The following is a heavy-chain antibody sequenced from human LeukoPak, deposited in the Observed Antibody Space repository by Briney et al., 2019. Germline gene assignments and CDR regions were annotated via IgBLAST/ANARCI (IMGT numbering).Heavy chain of an antibody. D-gene: IGHD1-26*01. Sequence: GGTLRLSCAASGFTFSRYSMHWVRQAPGKGLVWVSHVNSDGSGTDYADSVKGRFTISRDNAKNTLYLQMNSLRVEDTAVYYCARDPYSGTYGDTYYYYMDVWGKGTTVTISS. CDR3: ARDPYSGTYGDTYYYYMDV. CDR1: GFTFSRYS. CDR2: VNSDGSGT. V-gene: IGHV3-74*01. J-gene: IGHJ6*03.